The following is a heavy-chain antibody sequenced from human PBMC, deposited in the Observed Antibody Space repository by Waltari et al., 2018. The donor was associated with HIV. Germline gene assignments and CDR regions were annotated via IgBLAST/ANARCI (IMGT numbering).Heavy chain of an antibody. J-gene: IGHJ4*02. CDR1: GFTFSNFA. D-gene: IGHD3-22*01. CDR2: IWYDGENK. Sequence: QVQLVESGGGVVQPGRSLRLSCAASGFTFSNFAMPGVRQAPGKGLGWVAVIWYDGENKYNADSVKGRFTISRDNSKNTLYLQMNSLRGEDTAVYYCARGGYYYDISGYYHYWGQGTLVTVSS. CDR3: ARGGYYYDISGYYHY. V-gene: IGHV3-33*01.